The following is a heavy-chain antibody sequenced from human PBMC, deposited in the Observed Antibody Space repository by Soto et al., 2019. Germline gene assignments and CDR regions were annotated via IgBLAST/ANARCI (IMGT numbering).Heavy chain of an antibody. CDR1: GGSISSGGYF. D-gene: IGHD3-10*01. V-gene: IGHV4-31*03. CDR3: ARDILLWFGELPPRAHDAFDI. J-gene: IGHJ3*02. CDR2: INYSGST. Sequence: QVQLQESGPGLVKPSQTLSLTCTVSGGSISSGGYFWSWIRQHPGKGLGWIGDINYSGSTYSNPSRKSRVTVSVDPSKNQFSLKLSSVTAADPAVYYCARDILLWFGELPPRAHDAFDIWGQGTMVTVSS.